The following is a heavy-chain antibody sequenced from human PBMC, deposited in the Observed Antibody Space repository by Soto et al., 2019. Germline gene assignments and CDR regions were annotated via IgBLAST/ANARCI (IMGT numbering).Heavy chain of an antibody. D-gene: IGHD5-12*01. CDR3: AKDKVYSGYGKPGNFDY. CDR1: GFTFSSYA. V-gene: IGHV3-23*01. Sequence: PGGSLRLSCAASGFTFSSYAMSWVRQAPGKGQERESAISGSGGSTYYVDSVKGRFTISRDNSKNTLYLQMNSLRAEDTAVFYCAKDKVYSGYGKPGNFDYWGQGTLVTVSS. J-gene: IGHJ4*02. CDR2: ISGSGGST.